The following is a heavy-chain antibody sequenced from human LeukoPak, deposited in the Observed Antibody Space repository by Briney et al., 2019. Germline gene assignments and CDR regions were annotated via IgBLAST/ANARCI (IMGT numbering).Heavy chain of an antibody. CDR1: GYTFTGYY. CDR3: ARDDPYTMVRGEFDY. D-gene: IGHD3-10*01. Sequence: ASVKVSCKASGYTFTGYYMHWVRQAPGQGLEWMGWINPNSGGTNYAQKFQGRVTMARDTSISTAYMELSRLRSDDTAAYYCARDDPYTMVRGEFDYWGQGTLVTVSS. V-gene: IGHV1-2*02. J-gene: IGHJ4*02. CDR2: INPNSGGT.